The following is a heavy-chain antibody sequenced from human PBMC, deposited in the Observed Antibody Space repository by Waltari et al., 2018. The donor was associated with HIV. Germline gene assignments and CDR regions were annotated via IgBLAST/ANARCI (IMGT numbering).Heavy chain of an antibody. D-gene: IGHD3-10*01. CDR3: ARDGRGVEGNWFDP. Sequence: QVQLQESGPGVVKSSETLSLTCVVSGYPISIGYFWGWIRQPPGKGLEWIGSTYHSGSHYYNPSLKSRVTMSVDTSKNQFSLRLSSVTAAGTAVYYCARDGRGVEGNWFDPWGQGTLVTVSS. J-gene: IGHJ5*02. CDR2: TYHSGSH. V-gene: IGHV4-38-2*02. CDR1: GYPISIGYF.